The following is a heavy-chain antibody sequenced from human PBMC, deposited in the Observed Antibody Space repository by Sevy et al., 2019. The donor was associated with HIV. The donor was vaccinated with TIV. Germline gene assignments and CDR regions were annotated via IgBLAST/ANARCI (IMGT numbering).Heavy chain of an antibody. CDR2: ISAYNGNT. CDR1: GYTFTNYG. D-gene: IGHD2-2*01. CDR3: ARAYCSSSSCQEGFDY. V-gene: IGHV1-18*01. Sequence: ASVKVSCKASGYTFTNYGINWVRQAPGQGLEWMGWISAYNGNTKYAQKLQGRVTMTTDTSTSTAYMELRSLRSADTAVYYGARAYCSSSSCQEGFDYWGQGTLVTVSS. J-gene: IGHJ4*02.